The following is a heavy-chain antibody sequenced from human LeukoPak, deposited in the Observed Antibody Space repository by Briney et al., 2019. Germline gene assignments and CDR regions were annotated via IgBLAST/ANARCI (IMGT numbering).Heavy chain of an antibody. CDR3: ATSPALAAAGIWFDP. D-gene: IGHD6-13*01. CDR2: IIPILGIA. CDR1: GGTPSSYA. Sequence: ASVKVSCKASGGTPSSYAISWVRQASGQGLEWMGRIIPILGIANYAQKFQGRVTITADKSTSTAYMELSSLRSEDTAVYYCATSPALAAAGIWFDPWGQGTLVTVSS. J-gene: IGHJ5*02. V-gene: IGHV1-69*04.